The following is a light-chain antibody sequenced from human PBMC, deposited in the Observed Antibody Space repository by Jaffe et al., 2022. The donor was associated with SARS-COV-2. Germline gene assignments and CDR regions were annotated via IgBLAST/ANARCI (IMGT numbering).Light chain of an antibody. CDR3: GTWDSSLSAGV. CDR1: SSNIGANY. CDR2: END. Sequence: QSVLTQPPSVSAAPGQKVTISCSGSSSNIGANYVFWYQQLPGTAPKLLIYENDKRPSGIPDRFSGFRSGTSATLGITGLQTGDEADYYCGTWDSSLSAGVFGGGTKLTVL. J-gene: IGLJ2*01. V-gene: IGLV1-51*02.